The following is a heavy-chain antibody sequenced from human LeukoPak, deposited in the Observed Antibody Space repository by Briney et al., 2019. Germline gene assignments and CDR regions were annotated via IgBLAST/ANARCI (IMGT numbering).Heavy chain of an antibody. Sequence: GGSLRLSCAASGFTFSDYYMSWIRQAPGKGLEWVSHISSSGSTIYYADSVKGRFTISRDNAKNSLYLQMNSLRAEDTAVYYCARDMVRGVIRWFDPWGQGTLVTVSS. CDR3: ARDMVRGVIRWFDP. V-gene: IGHV3-11*01. D-gene: IGHD3-10*01. CDR2: ISSSGSTI. J-gene: IGHJ5*02. CDR1: GFTFSDYY.